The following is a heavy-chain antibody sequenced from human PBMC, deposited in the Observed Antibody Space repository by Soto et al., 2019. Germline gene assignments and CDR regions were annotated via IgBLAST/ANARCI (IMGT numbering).Heavy chain of an antibody. J-gene: IGHJ4*02. V-gene: IGHV3-30*03. CDR3: ATSAGYSYPPGY. D-gene: IGHD5-18*01. Sequence: GGSLRLSCAASGFTFSSYGMHWVRQAPGKGLEWVAVISYDGSNKYYVDSVKGRFTISRDNSKNTLYLQTNSLRAEDTAVYYCATSAGYSYPPGYWGQGTLVTVSS. CDR2: ISYDGSNK. CDR1: GFTFSSYG.